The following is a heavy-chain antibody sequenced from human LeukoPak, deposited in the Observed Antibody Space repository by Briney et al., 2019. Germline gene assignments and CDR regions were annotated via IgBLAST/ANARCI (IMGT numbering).Heavy chain of an antibody. V-gene: IGHV3-7*01. CDR3: ARGIYGGNWYYYYYMDV. CDR1: GFTFSDYS. J-gene: IGHJ6*03. D-gene: IGHD4-23*01. Sequence: PGGSLRLSCAASGFTFSDYSMNWVRQAPGKGLEWVANIKQDGSEKYYVDSVKGRFTISRDNAKNSLYLQMNSLRAEDTAVYYCARGIYGGNWYYYYYMDVWGKGTTVTISS. CDR2: IKQDGSEK.